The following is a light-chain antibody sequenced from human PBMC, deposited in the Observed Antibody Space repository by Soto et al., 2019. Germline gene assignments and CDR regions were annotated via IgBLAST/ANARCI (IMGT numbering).Light chain of an antibody. J-gene: IGLJ2*01. Sequence: QSALTQPPSASGSPGQSVTISCSGTKNDIGVYNSVSWYQQHPGKAPKLMIYDVSNRPSGVSNRFSGSKSGNTASLTISGLQAEDEADYYCSSHTGTTLVFGGGTKLTVL. CDR3: SSHTGTTLV. CDR1: KNDIGVYNS. V-gene: IGLV2-14*01. CDR2: DVS.